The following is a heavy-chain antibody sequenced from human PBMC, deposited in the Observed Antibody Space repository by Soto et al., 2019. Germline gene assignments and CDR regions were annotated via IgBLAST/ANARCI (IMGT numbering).Heavy chain of an antibody. J-gene: IGHJ6*02. CDR3: ARGLVLLWFGELSHYDYYGMGV. Sequence: QVQLVQSGAEVKKPGASVKVSCKASGYTFTSYDINWVRQATGQGLEWMGWMNPNSGNTGYAQKFQGRVTMTRNTSISTGYMELSSLRSEATAVYYCARGLVLLWFGELSHYDYYGMGVWGQGTTVTVSS. CDR1: GYTFTSYD. D-gene: IGHD3-10*01. CDR2: MNPNSGNT. V-gene: IGHV1-8*01.